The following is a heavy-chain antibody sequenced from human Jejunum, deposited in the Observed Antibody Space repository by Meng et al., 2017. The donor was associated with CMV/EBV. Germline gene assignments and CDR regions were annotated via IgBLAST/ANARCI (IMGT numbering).Heavy chain of an antibody. Sequence: QVQLQESGPGLVTPSETLSLTCTVSGGSISTYYWSWSRQPAGKGLELIGRIYTSGSTHYNPSLKSRVTMSVDTAKNQFSLKLSSVTAADTAVYYCARENSGYDYWGQGTLVTVSS. CDR2: IYTSGST. CDR1: GGSISTYY. CDR3: ARENSGYDY. V-gene: IGHV4-4*07. D-gene: IGHD5-12*01. J-gene: IGHJ4*02.